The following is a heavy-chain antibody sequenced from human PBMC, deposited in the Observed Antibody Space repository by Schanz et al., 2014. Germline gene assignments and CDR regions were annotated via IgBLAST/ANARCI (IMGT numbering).Heavy chain of an antibody. D-gene: IGHD6-13*01. Sequence: EVQLLESGGGLVQPGESLRLSCAASGFSFSIFAMTWVRQAPGKGLEWVSALTGSGTTTYYADSVKGRFTISRDNSKNTLDLQMNSLRAEDTAIYYCAKDLAAVGVFDYWGQGSLVTVSP. J-gene: IGHJ4*02. CDR3: AKDLAAVGVFDY. V-gene: IGHV3-23*01. CDR2: LTGSGTTT. CDR1: GFSFSIFA.